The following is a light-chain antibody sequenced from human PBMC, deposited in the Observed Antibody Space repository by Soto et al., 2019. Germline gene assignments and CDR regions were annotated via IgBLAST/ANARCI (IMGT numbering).Light chain of an antibody. CDR3: QQYNNWPPFS. V-gene: IGKV3-15*01. CDR1: QSISSN. Sequence: EIVTTQSPATLSMSPGERATLSCRASQSISSNLAWYQQKNGQTPRLLIYGASTRAAGIPARFSGSGSGTDFTLTISSLQSEDFAVYYCQQYNNWPPFSFGPGTKVDIK. CDR2: GAS. J-gene: IGKJ3*01.